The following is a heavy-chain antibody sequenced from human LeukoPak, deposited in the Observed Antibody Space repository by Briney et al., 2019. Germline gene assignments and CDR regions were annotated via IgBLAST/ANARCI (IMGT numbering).Heavy chain of an antibody. CDR2: IYHNGNT. CDR1: GGSFTSGGYY. Sequence: PSETLSLTCTVSGGSFTSGGYYWSWIRQPPGKGLEWIGYIYHNGNTFYNPSLKSRVTISVDSSKGQFSLNLRSVTAADTAVYYCARDESDTAILFWSQGTLVTVSS. CDR3: ARDESDTAILF. D-gene: IGHD2-21*01. V-gene: IGHV4-30-2*01. J-gene: IGHJ4*02.